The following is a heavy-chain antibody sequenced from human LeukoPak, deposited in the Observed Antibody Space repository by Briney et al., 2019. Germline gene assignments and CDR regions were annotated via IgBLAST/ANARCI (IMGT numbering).Heavy chain of an antibody. Sequence: SETLSLTCAVSGGSISSGGYSWSWIRQPPGKGLEWIGYISHRGSTSYNPSLNSRVTISMDRSKNQFSLKLSSVTAADTAVYYCARTVRITGSFDIWGQGTMVTVSS. V-gene: IGHV4-30-2*01. J-gene: IGHJ3*02. D-gene: IGHD1-20*01. CDR2: ISHRGST. CDR3: ARTVRITGSFDI. CDR1: GGSISSGGYS.